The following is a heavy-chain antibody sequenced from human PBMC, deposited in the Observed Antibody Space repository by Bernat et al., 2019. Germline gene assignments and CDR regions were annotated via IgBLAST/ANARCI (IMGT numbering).Heavy chain of an antibody. J-gene: IGHJ4*02. CDR1: GFPFSSYG. CDR3: ASGPFWSGYHEYYFDY. V-gene: IGHV3-33*01. D-gene: IGHD3-3*01. Sequence: QVQLVESGGGVVQPGRSLRLSCAASGFPFSSYGMHWVRQAPGKGLEWVAVIWYDGSNKYYADSVKGRFTISRDNSKNTLYLQMNSLRAEDTAVYYCASGPFWSGYHEYYFDYWGQGTLVTVSS. CDR2: IWYDGSNK.